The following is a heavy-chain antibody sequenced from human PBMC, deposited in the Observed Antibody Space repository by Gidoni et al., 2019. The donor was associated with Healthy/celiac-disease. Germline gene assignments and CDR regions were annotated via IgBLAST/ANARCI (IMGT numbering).Heavy chain of an antibody. CDR2: IWYDGSNK. D-gene: IGHD3-22*01. J-gene: IGHJ6*02. CDR3: ARDDCYYDSSGYYPVCMDV. CDR1: GFTLSSYG. V-gene: IGHV3-33*08. Sequence: QVQLVESGGGVVQPGRSLRLSCAASGFTLSSYGLHWVRQAPGKGLEWVAVIWYDGSNKYYADSVKGRFTISRDNSKNTLYLQMNSLRAEDTAVYYCARDDCYYDSSGYYPVCMDVWGQGTTVTVSS.